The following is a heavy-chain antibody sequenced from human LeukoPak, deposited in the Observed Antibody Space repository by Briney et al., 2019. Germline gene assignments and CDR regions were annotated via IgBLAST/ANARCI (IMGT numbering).Heavy chain of an antibody. V-gene: IGHV1-8*01. Sequence: ASVKVSCKASGYTFTSYDINWVRQAPGQGLEWMGWMNPNSGNTGYAQKFQGRVTMTRNTSISTAYMELSSLRSEDTAVYYCARGYCSSTSCYYYYYYYGMDVWGQGTTVTVSS. CDR2: MNPNSGNT. CDR3: ARGYCSSTSCYYYYYYYGMDV. J-gene: IGHJ6*02. CDR1: GYTFTSYD. D-gene: IGHD2-2*01.